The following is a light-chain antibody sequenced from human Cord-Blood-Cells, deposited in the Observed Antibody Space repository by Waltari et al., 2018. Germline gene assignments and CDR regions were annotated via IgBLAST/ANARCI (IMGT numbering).Light chain of an antibody. Sequence: QSALTQPASVSGSPGQSLTITCTGTSSAVGSYNLVSWDQQHPGKAPKLMIYEVSKRPSGVSNRFSGSKSGNTASLTISGLQAEDEADYYCCSYAGSSTYVFGTGTKVTVL. CDR1: SSAVGSYNL. CDR2: EVS. J-gene: IGLJ1*01. V-gene: IGLV2-23*02. CDR3: CSYAGSSTYV.